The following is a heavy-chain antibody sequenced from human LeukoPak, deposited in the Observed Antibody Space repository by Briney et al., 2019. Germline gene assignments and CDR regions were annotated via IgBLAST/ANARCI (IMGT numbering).Heavy chain of an antibody. Sequence: GGSLRLSCAASGFTFSSYGMHWVRQAPGKGLEWVAFIRYDGSNKYYADSVKGRFTISRDNSKNTLYLQMNSLRAEDTAVYYCATGYCSSTSCYRRDSYYYYYMDV. V-gene: IGHV3-30*02. CDR3: ATGYCSSTSCYRRDSYYYYYMDV. D-gene: IGHD2-2*03. CDR1: GFTFSSYG. J-gene: IGHJ6*03. CDR2: IRYDGSNK.